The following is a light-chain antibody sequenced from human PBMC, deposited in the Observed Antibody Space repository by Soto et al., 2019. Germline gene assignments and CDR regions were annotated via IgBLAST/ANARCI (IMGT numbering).Light chain of an antibody. J-gene: IGLJ1*01. CDR3: SSYTPSSTFV. Sequence: QSALAQPASVSGSPGQSITISCTGSTRDISAYDYVSWYQQYPGKAPRLIIYAVNSRPSGVSNRFSGSKSGNTASLTISGLQAEDDADYHCSSYTPSSTFVFGTGTKLTVL. CDR2: AVN. CDR1: TRDISAYDY. V-gene: IGLV2-14*03.